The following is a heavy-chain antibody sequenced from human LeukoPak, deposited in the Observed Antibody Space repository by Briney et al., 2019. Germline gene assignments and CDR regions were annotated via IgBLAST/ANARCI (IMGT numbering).Heavy chain of an antibody. J-gene: IGHJ4*02. D-gene: IGHD3-22*01. CDR3: AKDLPMIVVVPKGGPLDY. CDR1: GFTFSSYA. Sequence: GGSLRLSCAASGFTFSSYAMSWVRQAPGKGLEWVSAISGSGGSTYYADSVKGRFTISRDNSKNTLYLQMNSLRAEDTAVYYCAKDLPMIVVVPKGGPLDYWGQGTLVTVSS. V-gene: IGHV3-23*01. CDR2: ISGSGGST.